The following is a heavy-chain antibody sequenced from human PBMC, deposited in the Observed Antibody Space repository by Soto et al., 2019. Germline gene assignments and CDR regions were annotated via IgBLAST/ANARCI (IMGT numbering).Heavy chain of an antibody. D-gene: IGHD5-18*01. V-gene: IGHV4-39*02. J-gene: IGHJ4*02. CDR2: IFYTGST. Sequence: QLQLQESGPGLVKPSETLSLTCTVSGASISSSDNYWGWVRQPPEKGLEWIGSIFYTGSTHYNPSLKSRVPIPVDPSTPHFSLTLTSVTSADTAVYYCAMVGYGGSAFYPDYWGQGTPVTVSS. CDR1: GASISSSDNY. CDR3: AMVGYGGSAFYPDY.